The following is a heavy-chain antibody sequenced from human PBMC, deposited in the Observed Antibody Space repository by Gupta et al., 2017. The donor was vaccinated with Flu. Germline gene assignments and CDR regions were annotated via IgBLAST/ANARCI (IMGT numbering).Heavy chain of an antibody. J-gene: IGHJ4*02. CDR2: IKQDGSEK. CDR1: GFTFSSYW. D-gene: IGHD1-26*01. CDR3: ARAAGVVGPRASETFDY. Sequence: EVQLVESGGGLVQPGGSLRLSCAASGFTFSSYWMSWVRQAPGKGREWVANIKQDGSEKYYVDSGKGRFTISRDNAKNSLYLQMNSLRAEDTAVYYCARAAGVVGPRASETFDYWGQGTLVTVSS. V-gene: IGHV3-7*04.